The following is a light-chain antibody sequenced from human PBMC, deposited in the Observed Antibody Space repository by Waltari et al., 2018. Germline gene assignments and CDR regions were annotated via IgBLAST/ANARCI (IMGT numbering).Light chain of an antibody. CDR2: SSS. CDR1: QGISTS. Sequence: DIQMTQSPSSVSASVGDRVTITCRASQGISTSLAWYQQRPGKAPKVLIYSSSSLQSGVPSRFSGSGSGTDFTLTIDGLQPEGFATYYCQQGNSFPPTFGQGTKVEIK. J-gene: IGKJ1*01. V-gene: IGKV1-12*01. CDR3: QQGNSFPPT.